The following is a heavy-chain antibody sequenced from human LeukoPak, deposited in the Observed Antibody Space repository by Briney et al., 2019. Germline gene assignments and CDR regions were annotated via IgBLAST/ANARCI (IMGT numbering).Heavy chain of an antibody. CDR1: GGSISSSNW. J-gene: IGHJ3*02. CDR2: IYHSGST. CDR3: ARTNILTGYYLGAFDI. Sequence: TSGTLSLTCAVSGGSISSSNWWSWVRQPPGKGLEWIGEIYHSGSTNYNPSLKSRVTISVDKSKKQFSLKLSSVTAADTAVYYCARTNILTGYYLGAFDIWGQGTMVTVSS. D-gene: IGHD3-9*01. V-gene: IGHV4-4*02.